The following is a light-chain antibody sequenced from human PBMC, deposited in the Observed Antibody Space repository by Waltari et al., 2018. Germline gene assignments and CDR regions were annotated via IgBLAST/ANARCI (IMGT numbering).Light chain of an antibody. CDR1: RRDGGGFNY. V-gene: IGLV2-14*01. CDR3: SSYTSSSTPV. CDR2: EVS. J-gene: IGLJ1*01. Sequence: QSALTQPASVSGSPGQSITISCTGTRRDGGGFNYVSWYQQHPGKAPKLMIYEVSNRPSGVSNRFSGSKSGNTASLTISGLQAEDEADYYCSSYTSSSTPVFGTGTKVTVL.